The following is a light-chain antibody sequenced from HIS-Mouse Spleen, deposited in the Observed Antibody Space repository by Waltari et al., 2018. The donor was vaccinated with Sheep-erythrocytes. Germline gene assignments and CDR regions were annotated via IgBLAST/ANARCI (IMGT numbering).Light chain of an antibody. CDR1: QGISSW. CDR2: AAS. V-gene: IGKV1-12*01. J-gene: IGKJ5*01. CDR3: QQANSFPIT. Sequence: DIQMTQSPSSVSASVGDRVTIPYRASQGISSWLTWYQQKPRKAPKLLIYAASILQIGVPPRFSGRGSGTDFTHTSSSLQPDDFAAYYCQQANSFPITFGQGTRLEIK.